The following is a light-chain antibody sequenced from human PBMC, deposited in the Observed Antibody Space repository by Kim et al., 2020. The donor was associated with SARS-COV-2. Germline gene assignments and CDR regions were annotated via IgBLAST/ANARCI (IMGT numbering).Light chain of an antibody. CDR1: QRIPNNY. V-gene: IGKV3-20*01. Sequence: SPGERVTLSCRASQRIPNNYLAWYQQKPGQAPGLLIYGASTRATGIPDRFSGSGSGTDFTLTITRLEPEDFAVYYCQQYATLPRTFGQGTKVDIK. CDR2: GAS. CDR3: QQYATLPRT. J-gene: IGKJ1*01.